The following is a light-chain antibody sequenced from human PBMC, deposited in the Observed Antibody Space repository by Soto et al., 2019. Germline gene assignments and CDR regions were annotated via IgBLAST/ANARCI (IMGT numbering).Light chain of an antibody. Sequence: EIVLTQSPATLSLSPGERATLSCRASQSVSSYLAWYQQKPGQAPRLLIYDASNRATGTPGRFSGSGSGTDFTLTISGLEPEDSAVYYCQQFDDSVTFGQGTRPEI. V-gene: IGKV3-11*01. CDR1: QSVSSY. J-gene: IGKJ5*01. CDR2: DAS. CDR3: QQFDDSVT.